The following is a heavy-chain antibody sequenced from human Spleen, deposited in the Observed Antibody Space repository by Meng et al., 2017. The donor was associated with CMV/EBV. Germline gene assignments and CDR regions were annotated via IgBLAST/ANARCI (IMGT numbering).Heavy chain of an antibody. J-gene: IGHJ6*02. CDR1: GYTFTDHY. Sequence: ASVKVSCKASGYTFTDHYFHWVRQATGQGLEWMGWINPKSGNTVYAQKFQGRVTITRNISISTAYMELRSLRSDDTAVYYCAKFMYYDFWGGMDVWGQGTTVTVSS. CDR3: AKFMYYDFWGGMDV. D-gene: IGHD3-3*01. CDR2: INPKSGNT. V-gene: IGHV1-8*03.